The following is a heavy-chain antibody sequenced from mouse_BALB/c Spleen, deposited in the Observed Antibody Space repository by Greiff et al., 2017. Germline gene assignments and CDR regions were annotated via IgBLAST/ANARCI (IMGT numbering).Heavy chain of an antibody. J-gene: IGHJ3*01. Sequence: DVKLVESGGGLVKPGGSLKLSCAASGFTFSSYAMSWVRQTPEKRLEWVASISSGGSTYYPDSVKGRFTISRDNARNILYLQMSSLRSEDTAMYYCARGKRLYYGSSYGFAYWGQGTLVTVSA. CDR1: GFTFSSYA. D-gene: IGHD1-1*01. V-gene: IGHV5-6-5*01. CDR2: ISSGGST. CDR3: ARGKRLYYGSSYGFAY.